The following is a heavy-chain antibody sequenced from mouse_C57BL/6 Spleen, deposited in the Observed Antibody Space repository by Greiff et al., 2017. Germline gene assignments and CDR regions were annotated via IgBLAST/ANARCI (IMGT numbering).Heavy chain of an antibody. CDR3: ARRWTTVVEGFAY. V-gene: IGHV5-6*01. Sequence: VQLQQSGGDLVKPGGSLKLSCAASGFTFSSYGMSWVRQTPDKRLEWVATISSGGSYTYYPDSVKGRFTISRDNAKNTLYLQMSSLKSEDTAMYYCARRWTTVVEGFAYWGQGTLVTVSA. CDR2: ISSGGSYT. D-gene: IGHD1-1*01. CDR1: GFTFSSYG. J-gene: IGHJ3*01.